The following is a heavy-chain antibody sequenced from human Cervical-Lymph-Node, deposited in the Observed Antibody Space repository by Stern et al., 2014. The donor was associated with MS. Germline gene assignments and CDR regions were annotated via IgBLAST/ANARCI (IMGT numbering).Heavy chain of an antibody. CDR2: ISGRGGTT. CDR3: AKDNPWFDD. J-gene: IGHJ4*02. V-gene: IGHV3-23*04. Sequence: EVQLVESGGNLVQPGGSLRLSCAASGFTFTSYAMTWVRQAPGKGLEWVSAISGRGGTTYYADSVKGRFTISRDNSKNTLYLQMNSLRVEDTAVYYCAKDNPWFDDWGQGTLVTVSS. CDR1: GFTFTSYA. D-gene: IGHD1-14*01.